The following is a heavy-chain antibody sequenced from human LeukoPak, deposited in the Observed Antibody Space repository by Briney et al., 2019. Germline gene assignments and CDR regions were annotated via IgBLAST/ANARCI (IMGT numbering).Heavy chain of an antibody. CDR1: GKTLSELS. V-gene: IGHV1-24*01. D-gene: IGHD3-16*01. J-gene: IGHJ6*02. Sequence: ASVRVSCKVSGKTLSELSMHWVRLAPGKGLEWMGGFDPENGETIYAQMFQGRVTLTEDRSTDTTYMEMSSLRSEDTAVYYCAKGGSNPGRHNSAWGSMDVWGQGTTVTVSS. CDR2: FDPENGET. CDR3: AKGGSNPGRHNSAWGSMDV.